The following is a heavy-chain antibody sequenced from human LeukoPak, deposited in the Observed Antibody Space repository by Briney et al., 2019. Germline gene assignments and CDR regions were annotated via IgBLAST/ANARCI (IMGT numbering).Heavy chain of an antibody. D-gene: IGHD3-10*01. CDR2: IYDGGST. Sequence: PSQSLSLTCTVSGGSVNSYYLSWIRQPAGKTLEWIGRIYDGGSTNYNPSLKGRVTMSVDTSKNQISLKLKSVTAADTAVYYCARDSGTSGEVKFDPWGQGALVTVAS. J-gene: IGHJ5*02. CDR3: ARDSGTSGEVKFDP. V-gene: IGHV4-4*07. CDR1: GGSVNSYY.